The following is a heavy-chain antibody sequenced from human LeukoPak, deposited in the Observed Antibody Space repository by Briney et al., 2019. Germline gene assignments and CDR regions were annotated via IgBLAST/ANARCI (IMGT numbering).Heavy chain of an antibody. CDR2: ITGSGGST. V-gene: IGHV3-23*01. D-gene: IGHD6-6*01. CDR3: ARDLGPHYSSSSETFDY. Sequence: GGSLRLSCAASGFTFSNYGLSWVRQAPGKGLEWVSGITGSGGSTYYADSVKGRFTISRDNSKNTLFLQVNSLRAEDTAVYYCARDLGPHYSSSSETFDYWGQGTLVTVSS. J-gene: IGHJ4*02. CDR1: GFTFSNYG.